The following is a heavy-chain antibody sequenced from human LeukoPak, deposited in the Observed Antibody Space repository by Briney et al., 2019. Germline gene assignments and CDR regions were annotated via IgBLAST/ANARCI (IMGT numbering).Heavy chain of an antibody. V-gene: IGHV1-69*04. CDR2: IIPILGMA. J-gene: IGHJ4*02. D-gene: IGHD6-6*01. CDR1: GGTFSSYA. CDR3: ASGPARPPYYFDY. Sequence: SVKVSCKASGGTFSSYAISWVRQAPGQGLEWMGRIIPILGMANYAQKFQGRVTITADKSTSTAYMELSSLRSEDTAVYYCASGPARPPYYFDYWGQGTLVTVSS.